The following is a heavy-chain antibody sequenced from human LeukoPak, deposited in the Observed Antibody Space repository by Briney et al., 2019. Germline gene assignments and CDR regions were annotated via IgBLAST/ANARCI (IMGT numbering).Heavy chain of an antibody. CDR3: ARVPPYDFWSGYFDY. Sequence: SETLSLTCTVSGGSISSGDYYWRWIRQPPGTGLEWIGYIYYSGSTYYNPSLKSRVTISVDTSKNQFSLKLSSVTAADTAVYYCARVPPYDFWSGYFDYWGQGTLVTVSS. CDR1: GGSISSGDYY. V-gene: IGHV4-30-4*08. D-gene: IGHD3-3*01. CDR2: IYYSGST. J-gene: IGHJ4*02.